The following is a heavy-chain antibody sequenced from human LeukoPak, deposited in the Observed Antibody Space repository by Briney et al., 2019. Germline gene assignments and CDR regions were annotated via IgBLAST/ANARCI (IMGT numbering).Heavy chain of an antibody. D-gene: IGHD3-3*01. CDR3: ARERKFYYFDY. V-gene: IGHV3-21*01. J-gene: IGHJ4*02. CDR2: ITGDCNYI. Sequence: GGSLRLSCAASGFTFNDYTMTWVRQAPGKGLEWVSSITGDCNYIFYADSVKGRLTISRDNAQNSLFLELNSLRGEDTAVYYCARERKFYYFDYWGQGALVTVSS. CDR1: GFTFNDYT.